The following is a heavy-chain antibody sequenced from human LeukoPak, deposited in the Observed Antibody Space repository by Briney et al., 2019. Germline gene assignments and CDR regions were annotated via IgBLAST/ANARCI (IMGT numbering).Heavy chain of an antibody. CDR2: IYYSGST. D-gene: IGHD3-22*01. CDR3: ARQSLYYYDSSGLDY. J-gene: IGHJ4*02. Sequence: PSETLSLTCTVSGGSISSYYWSWIRQPPGKGLEWIGYIYYSGSTNYNPSLKSRVTISVDTSKNQFFLKLSSVTAADTAVYYCARQSLYYYDSSGLDYWGQGTLVTVSS. V-gene: IGHV4-59*08. CDR1: GGSISSYY.